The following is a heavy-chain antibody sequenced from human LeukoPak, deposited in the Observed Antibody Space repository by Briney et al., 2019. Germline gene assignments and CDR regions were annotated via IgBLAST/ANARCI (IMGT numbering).Heavy chain of an antibody. Sequence: ASVKVSCKASGCTFTSYDINWVRQATGQGLEWMGWMNPNSGNTGYAQKFQGRVTMTRNTSISTAYMELSSLRSEDTAVYYCVCVYSSGWYPYYWGQGTLVTVSS. CDR2: MNPNSGNT. V-gene: IGHV1-8*01. D-gene: IGHD6-19*01. CDR1: GCTFTSYD. J-gene: IGHJ4*02. CDR3: VCVYSSGWYPYY.